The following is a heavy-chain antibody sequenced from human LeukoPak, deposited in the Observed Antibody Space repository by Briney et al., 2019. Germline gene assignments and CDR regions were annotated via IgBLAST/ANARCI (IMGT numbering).Heavy chain of an antibody. D-gene: IGHD3-16*02. CDR1: GYTLTELS. CDR2: FDPEDGET. CDR3: ATSTYVWGSYRFDY. V-gene: IGHV1-24*01. J-gene: IGHJ4*02. Sequence: ASVKVSCKVSGYTLTELSMHWVRQAPGKGLEWMGGFDPEDGETIYAQKFQGRVTMTEDTSTDTAYMELSSLRSADTAVYYCATSTYVWGSYRFDYWGQGTLVTVSS.